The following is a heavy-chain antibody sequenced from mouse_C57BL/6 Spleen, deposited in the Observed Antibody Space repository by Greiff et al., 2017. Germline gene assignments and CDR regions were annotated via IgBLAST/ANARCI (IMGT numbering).Heavy chain of an antibody. CDR3: TRLDYSNPYAMDY. D-gene: IGHD2-5*01. V-gene: IGHV1-5*01. Sequence: EVQLQQSGTVLARPGASVKMSCKTSGYTFTSYWMHWVKQRPGQGLEWIGAIYPGNSDTSYNQKFKGKAKLTAVTSASTAYMELSSLTNEDSAVYYCTRLDYSNPYAMDYWGQGTSVTVSS. J-gene: IGHJ4*01. CDR1: GYTFTSYW. CDR2: IYPGNSDT.